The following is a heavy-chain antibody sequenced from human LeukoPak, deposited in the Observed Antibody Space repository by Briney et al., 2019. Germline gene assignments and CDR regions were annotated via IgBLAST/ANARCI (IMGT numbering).Heavy chain of an antibody. CDR2: ISSSSSYI. CDR3: ARGPYCSGGSCYDY. CDR1: GFTFSSYS. J-gene: IGHJ4*02. Sequence: GGSLRLSCAASGFTFSSYSMNWVRRAPGKGLEWVSSISSSSSYIYYADSVKGRFTISRDNAKNSLYLQMNSLRAEDTAVYYCARGPYCSGGSCYDYWGQGTLVTVSS. D-gene: IGHD2-15*01. V-gene: IGHV3-21*01.